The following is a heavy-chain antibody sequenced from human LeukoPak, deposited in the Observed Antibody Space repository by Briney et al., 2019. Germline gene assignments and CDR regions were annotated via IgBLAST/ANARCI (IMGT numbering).Heavy chain of an antibody. CDR1: GFTFSSYG. Sequence: GGSLRLSCVASGFTFSSYGMHWVRQAPGKGLEWVAVISNDGSNKFYADSVKGRFTISRDNSKNTLYLQMNSLRAEDTAVYYCAKGRGAFDIWGQGTMVTVSA. CDR2: ISNDGSNK. D-gene: IGHD3-10*01. J-gene: IGHJ3*02. CDR3: AKGRGAFDI. V-gene: IGHV3-30*18.